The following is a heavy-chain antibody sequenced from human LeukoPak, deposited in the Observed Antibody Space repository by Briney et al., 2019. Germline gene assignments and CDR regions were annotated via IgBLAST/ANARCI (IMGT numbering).Heavy chain of an antibody. V-gene: IGHV4-38-2*02. D-gene: IGHD3-16*02. CDR3: ARVHDYVWGSYRNY. CDR2: IYHSGST. CDR1: SYSISSGYY. J-gene: IGHJ4*02. Sequence: PSETLSLTCTVSSYSISSGYYWGWIRQPPGKGLEWIGSIYHSGSTYYNPSLKSRVTISVDTSKNQFSLKLSSVTAADTAVYYCARVHDYVWGSYRNYWGQGTLVTVSS.